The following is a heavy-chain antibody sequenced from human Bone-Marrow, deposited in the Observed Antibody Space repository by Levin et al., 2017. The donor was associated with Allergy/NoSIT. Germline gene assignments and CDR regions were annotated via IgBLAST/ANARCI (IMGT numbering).Heavy chain of an antibody. V-gene: IGHV5-51*01. CDR2: IYPGDSDT. CDR3: ARQAGYYYGSGGGANGMDV. Sequence: PGGSLRLSCKGSGSSFTSYWIGWVRQMPGKGLEWMGIIYPGDSDTRYSPSFQGQVTISADKSISTAYLQWSSLKASDTAMYYCARQAGYYYGSGGGANGMDVWGQGTTVTVSS. D-gene: IGHD3-10*01. CDR1: GSSFTSYW. J-gene: IGHJ6*02.